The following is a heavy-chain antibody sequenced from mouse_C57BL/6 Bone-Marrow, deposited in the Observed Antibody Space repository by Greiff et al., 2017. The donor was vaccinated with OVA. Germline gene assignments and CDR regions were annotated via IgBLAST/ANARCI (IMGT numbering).Heavy chain of an antibody. D-gene: IGHD2-2*01. CDR1: GYTFTDYY. J-gene: IGHJ4*01. CDR2: INPNNGGT. V-gene: IGHV1-26*01. CDR3: ARVIYYGYDEGSMDY. Sequence: VQLQQSGPELVKPGASVKISCKASGYTFTDYYMNWVKQSHGKSLEWIGDINPNNGGTSYNQKFKGKATLTVDQSSSTAYMQLNSLTSEDSAVYYCARVIYYGYDEGSMDYWGQGTSVTVSS.